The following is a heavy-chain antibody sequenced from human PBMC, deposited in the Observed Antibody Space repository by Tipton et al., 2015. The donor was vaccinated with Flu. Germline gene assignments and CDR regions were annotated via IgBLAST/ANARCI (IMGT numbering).Heavy chain of an antibody. CDR3: ATRRDYYDSSEFDY. V-gene: IGHV4-39*07. J-gene: IGHJ4*02. CDR2: VNYGGGT. Sequence: LRLSCTVSGGSIRSNNYNWGWLRQPPGKGLEWIGSVNYGGGTSYNPSPESRLTISLDTPKNHFSLRLSSVTAADTAVYYCATRRDYYDSSEFDYWGQGALVTVSS. CDR1: GGSIRSNNYN. D-gene: IGHD3-22*01.